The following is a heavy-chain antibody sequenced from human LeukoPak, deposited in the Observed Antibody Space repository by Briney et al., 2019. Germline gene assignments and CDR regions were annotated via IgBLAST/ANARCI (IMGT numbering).Heavy chain of an antibody. V-gene: IGHV1-2*02. CDR2: INPNSGGT. J-gene: IGHJ4*02. CDR3: ARDFGTIFGVGRTLTIDY. CDR1: GYTFTGYY. D-gene: IGHD3-3*01. Sequence: ASVKVSCKASGYTFTGYYMHWVRQAPGQGLEWMGWINPNSGGTNYAQKFQGRVTMTRDTSISTAYMELSRLRSDDTAVYYCARDFGTIFGVGRTLTIDYWGQGTLVTVSS.